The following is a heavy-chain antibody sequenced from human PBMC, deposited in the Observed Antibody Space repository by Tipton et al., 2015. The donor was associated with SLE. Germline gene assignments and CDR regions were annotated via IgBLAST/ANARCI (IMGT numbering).Heavy chain of an antibody. Sequence: QSGPEVKKPGASVKVSCKASGYTFLHNVITWVRQAPGQGLEWLGWISTENGNTNYAQKFRGRVTMTTVTSTTTAYMELRGLRSDDTAVYFCARDQSSGIFDYWGQGTLVTV. V-gene: IGHV1-18*01. D-gene: IGHD1-26*01. CDR1: GYTFLHNV. CDR3: ARDQSSGIFDY. CDR2: ISTENGNT. J-gene: IGHJ4*02.